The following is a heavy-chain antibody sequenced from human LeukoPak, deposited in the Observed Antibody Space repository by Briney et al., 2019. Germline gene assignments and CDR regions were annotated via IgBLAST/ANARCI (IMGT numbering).Heavy chain of an antibody. J-gene: IGHJ4*02. CDR1: GFTFSSYN. V-gene: IGHV3-21*01. D-gene: IGHD5-18*01. Sequence: PGGSLRLSCAASGFTFSSYNINWVRQAPGKGLECVSSISSSSSYIYYADSAKGRFTISRDNAKNSLYLQMNSLRAEDTAVYYCARERGYTYNFDYWGQGTLVTVSS. CDR3: ARERGYTYNFDY. CDR2: ISSSSSYI.